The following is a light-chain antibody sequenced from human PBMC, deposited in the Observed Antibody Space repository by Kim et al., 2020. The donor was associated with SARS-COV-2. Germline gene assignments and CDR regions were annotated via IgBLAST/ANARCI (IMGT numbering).Light chain of an antibody. CDR3: QQYDNWPQT. CDR2: GAS. Sequence: SVAPGERAPLSCRASQSVTTLAWYQQKPGQAPRLLIHGASTRATGSPARFSGSGSGTEFTLTISSLQSEDFAVYYCQQYDNWPQTFGQGTKVDIK. CDR1: QSVTT. J-gene: IGKJ1*01. V-gene: IGKV3-15*01.